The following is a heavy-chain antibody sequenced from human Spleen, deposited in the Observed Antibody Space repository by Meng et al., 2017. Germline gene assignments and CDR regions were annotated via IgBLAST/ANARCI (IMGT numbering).Heavy chain of an antibody. Sequence: QVQLQQWGVGLLMPSETLSLTCVVSGGSFSDYYWSWIRQPPGKGLEWIGEINHSGSTNYNPSLESRATISVDTSQNNLSLKLSSVTAADSAVYYCARGPTTMAHDFDYWGQGTLVTVSS. CDR1: GGSFSDYY. D-gene: IGHD4-11*01. V-gene: IGHV4-34*01. J-gene: IGHJ4*02. CDR2: INHSGST. CDR3: ARGPTTMAHDFDY.